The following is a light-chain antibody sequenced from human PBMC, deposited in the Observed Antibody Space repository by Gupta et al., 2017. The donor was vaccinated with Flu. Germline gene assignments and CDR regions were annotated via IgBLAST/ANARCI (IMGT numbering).Light chain of an antibody. V-gene: IGKV1-12*01. CDR1: EGISTW. CDR2: SSS. Sequence: DIKMTQSPSSVSASVGDRVTITCRASEGISTWLAWYQQKPGKAPKLLIFSSSTLQSGVPSRFSGNGSGTDFTLSINNLQSEDCATYYCQQTDSFPFTFGQGTKVEIE. J-gene: IGKJ2*01. CDR3: QQTDSFPFT.